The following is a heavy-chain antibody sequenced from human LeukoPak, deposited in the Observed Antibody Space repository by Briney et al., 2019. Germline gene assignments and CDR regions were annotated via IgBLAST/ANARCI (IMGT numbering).Heavy chain of an antibody. CDR3: VKDLYGSGGSCDHHYYYGMDV. Sequence: GGSLRLSCAASGFTFSSYAMSWVRQAPGKGLEWVSAISGSGGSTYYADSVKGRFTISRDNSKNTLYLQMNSLRAEDTAVYYCVKDLYGSGGSCDHHYYYGMDVWGQGTTVTVSS. J-gene: IGHJ6*02. V-gene: IGHV3-23*01. CDR2: ISGSGGST. CDR1: GFTFSSYA. D-gene: IGHD2-15*01.